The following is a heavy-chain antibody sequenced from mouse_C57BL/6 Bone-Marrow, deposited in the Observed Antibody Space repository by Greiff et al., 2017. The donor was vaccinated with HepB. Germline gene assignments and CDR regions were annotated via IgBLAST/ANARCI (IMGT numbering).Heavy chain of an antibody. J-gene: IGHJ2*01. CDR2: ISSGSSTI. CDR1: GFTFSDYG. D-gene: IGHD2-1*01. V-gene: IGHV5-17*01. Sequence: EVHLVESGGGLVKPGGSLKLSCAASGFTFSDYGMHWVRQAPEKGLEWVAYISSGSSTIYYADTVKGRFTISRDNAKNTLFLQMTSLRSEDTAMYYCARGIYYGNLYYFDYWGQGTTLTVSS. CDR3: ARGIYYGNLYYFDY.